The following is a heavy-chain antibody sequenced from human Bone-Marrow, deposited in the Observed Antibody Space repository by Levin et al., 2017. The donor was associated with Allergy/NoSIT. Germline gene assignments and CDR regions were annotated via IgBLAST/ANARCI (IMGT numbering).Heavy chain of an antibody. Sequence: GGSLRLSCAASGFTFSNYGMNWVRQAPGKGLEWVSSISSDSSDIFYADSMKGRITISRDNTRKSVSLQISNLRAEDTAVYYCARDSFSTSSGLDYYYGLDVWGQGTTVTV. CDR2: ISSDSSDI. V-gene: IGHV3-21*01. J-gene: IGHJ6*02. CDR3: ARDSFSTSSGLDYYYGLDV. D-gene: IGHD2-2*01. CDR1: GFTFSNYG.